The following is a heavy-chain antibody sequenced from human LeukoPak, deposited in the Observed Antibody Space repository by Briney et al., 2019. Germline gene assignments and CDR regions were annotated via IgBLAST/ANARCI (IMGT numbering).Heavy chain of an antibody. CDR3: SRVGDYALKD. CDR2: FYNSGST. CDR1: GGSFSGFY. V-gene: IGHV4-59*10. J-gene: IGHJ4*02. Sequence: SETLSLTCDVYGGSFSGFYWSWIRQPAGKGLEWIGRFYNSGSTNCNPSLKSRVTMSLDTSKNQFSLKLSSVTAADTAVYYCSRVGDYALKDWGQGTLVTVSS. D-gene: IGHD3-16*01.